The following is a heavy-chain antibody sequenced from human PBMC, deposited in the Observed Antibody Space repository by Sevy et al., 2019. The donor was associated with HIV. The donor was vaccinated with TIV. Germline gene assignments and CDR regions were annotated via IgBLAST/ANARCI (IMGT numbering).Heavy chain of an antibody. CDR2: IYSNGRT. V-gene: IGHV3-53*01. D-gene: IGHD5-12*01. CDR3: GRGPYDPYD. Sequence: GGSLRLSCTVSGFIVNYNYISWVRQAPGKGLEWISVIYSNGRTDYADSVKGRFAISRDNSKNMFYLQMNSLRAEDTAVYYCGRGPYDPYDWGPGTLVTVSS. CDR1: GFIVNYNY. J-gene: IGHJ4*02.